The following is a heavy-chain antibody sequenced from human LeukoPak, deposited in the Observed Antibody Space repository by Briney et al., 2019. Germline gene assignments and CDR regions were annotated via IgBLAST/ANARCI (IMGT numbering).Heavy chain of an antibody. CDR1: GGSISSYY. V-gene: IGHV4-59*08. Sequence: SETLSLTCSVSGGSISSYYWSWIRQPPGKGLEWVGYIYYSGSTNYHPSLTRRLPISVDTSKHPFSLKLRSVTAADTAVYHCARQHYYGSGLLDYWGRGTLVTVSS. J-gene: IGHJ4*02. CDR2: IYYSGST. CDR3: ARQHYYGSGLLDY. D-gene: IGHD3-10*01.